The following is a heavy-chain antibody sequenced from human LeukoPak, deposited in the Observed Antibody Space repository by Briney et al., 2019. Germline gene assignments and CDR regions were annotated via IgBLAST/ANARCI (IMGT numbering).Heavy chain of an antibody. CDR3: ARGYGDYAWGFDY. CDR1: GYTFTSYD. Sequence: ASVNVSCKASGYTFTSYDINWVRQATGQGLEWMGWMNPNSGNTGYAQRFQGRVTITRNTSISTAYMELSSLRSEDTAVYYCARGYGDYAWGFDYWGQGTLVTVSS. CDR2: MNPNSGNT. J-gene: IGHJ4*02. V-gene: IGHV1-8*03. D-gene: IGHD4-17*01.